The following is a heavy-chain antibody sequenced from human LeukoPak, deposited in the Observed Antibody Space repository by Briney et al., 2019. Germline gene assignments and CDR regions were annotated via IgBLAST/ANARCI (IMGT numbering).Heavy chain of an antibody. D-gene: IGHD5-18*01. Sequence: GESLKISCKGSGYSFTSYWIGWVRQMPGKGLEWMGIIYPGDSDTRYSPSFQGQVTISADKSISTAYLQWSSLKASDTAMYYCARVPCGYSYGLLIDYWGQGTLVTVSS. J-gene: IGHJ4*02. CDR3: ARVPCGYSYGLLIDY. CDR1: GYSFTSYW. V-gene: IGHV5-51*01. CDR2: IYPGDSDT.